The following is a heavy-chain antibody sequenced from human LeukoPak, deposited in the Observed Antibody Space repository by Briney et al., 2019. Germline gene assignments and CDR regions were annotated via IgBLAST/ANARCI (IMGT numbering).Heavy chain of an antibody. J-gene: IGHJ4*02. CDR3: AGDPYSSVYYFDY. Sequence: PSETLSLTCTVSGASVTSGGFYWGWLRQSPGKGLQWIATVYYTGSTYYNPSLKSRVTISIDTSKNQFSLNLRSLIAADTAVYYCAGDPYSSVYYFDYWGQGTLVTVSS. CDR2: VYYTGST. V-gene: IGHV4-39*02. D-gene: IGHD6-25*01. CDR1: GASVTSGGFY.